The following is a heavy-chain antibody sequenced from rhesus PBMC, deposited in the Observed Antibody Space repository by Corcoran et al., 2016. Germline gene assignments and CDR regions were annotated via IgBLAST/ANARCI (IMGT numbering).Heavy chain of an antibody. Sequence: QVTLKESGPALVKPTQTLTLTCTFSGFSISTNGMGVGWIRQPPGKALEWLALIYWDDDKYYSTSLKSRRTISKDTSKNQVVFTMTNMDPVDTATYFCARRPHYGNFDYWGQGVLVIVSS. CDR3: ARRPHYGNFDY. D-gene: IGHD4-29*01. CDR2: IYWDDDK. V-gene: IGHV2-174*01. CDR1: GFSISTNGMG. J-gene: IGHJ4*01.